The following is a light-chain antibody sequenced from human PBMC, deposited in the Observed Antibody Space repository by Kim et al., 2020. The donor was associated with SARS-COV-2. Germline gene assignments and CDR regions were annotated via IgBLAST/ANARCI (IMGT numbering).Light chain of an antibody. J-gene: IGLJ2*01. CDR1: KVGDKY. CDR2: QHN. V-gene: IGLV3-1*01. CDR3: QAWDSSTVV. Sequence: VSPGQTASITCSGDKVGDKYACWYQQKPGQSPVLVIYQHNKRPSGIPERFSGSNSGNTATLTISGTQAMDEADYYCQAWDSSTVVFGGGTKLTVL.